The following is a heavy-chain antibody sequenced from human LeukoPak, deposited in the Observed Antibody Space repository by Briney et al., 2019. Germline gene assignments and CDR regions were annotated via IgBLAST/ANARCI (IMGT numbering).Heavy chain of an antibody. D-gene: IGHD3-22*01. J-gene: IGHJ4*02. CDR3: ARVLDSSGYPDY. Sequence: SETLSLTCTVSGGSISSGGYYWSWIRQHPGKGLEWIGYIYYSGCTYYNPSLKSRVTISVDTSKNQFSLKLSSVTAADTAVYYCARVLDSSGYPDYWGQGTLVTVSS. V-gene: IGHV4-31*03. CDR1: GGSISSGGYY. CDR2: IYYSGCT.